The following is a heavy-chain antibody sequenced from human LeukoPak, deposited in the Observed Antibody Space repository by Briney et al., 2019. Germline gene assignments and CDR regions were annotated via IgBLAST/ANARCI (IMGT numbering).Heavy chain of an antibody. V-gene: IGHV5-51*01. D-gene: IGHD1-26*01. CDR2: IHPGDSDT. J-gene: IGHJ2*01. CDR1: GYSFTTYW. Sequence: GESLKISCKGSGYSFTTYWIGWVRQMSGKGLEWMGIIHPGDSDTRYSPSFQGQVTISADRSISTAYLQWSSLKASDTAMYYCARQAVRATGTAEYFDLWGRGTLVTVSS. CDR3: ARQAVRATGTAEYFDL.